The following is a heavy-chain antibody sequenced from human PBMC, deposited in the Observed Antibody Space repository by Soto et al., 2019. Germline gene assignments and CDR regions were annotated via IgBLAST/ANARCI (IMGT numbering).Heavy chain of an antibody. D-gene: IGHD6-13*01. J-gene: IGHJ4*02. V-gene: IGHV4-30-4*01. Sequence: SETLSLTGPVSGCSIRSGDYSWSWIRQPPGKGLEWIGYIYYSGSTYYNPSLKSRVTISVDTSKNQFSLKLSSVTAADTAVYYCAREPAAGSFDYWGQGTLVTVSS. CDR3: AREPAAGSFDY. CDR2: IYYSGST. CDR1: GCSIRSGDYS.